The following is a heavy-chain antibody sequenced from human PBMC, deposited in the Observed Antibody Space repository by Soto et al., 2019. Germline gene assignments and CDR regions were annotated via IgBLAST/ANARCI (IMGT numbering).Heavy chain of an antibody. CDR2: LYYSGKT. Sequence: LNRHPPGKGLEWVGGLYYSGKTHYHPSLKSRATISVDRSRNQFSLQVSSVTAADTAVYYCAKILPRTGRLDYWGKGTAVTVSS. CDR3: AKILPRTGRLDY. V-gene: IGHV4-39*01. J-gene: IGHJ4*02.